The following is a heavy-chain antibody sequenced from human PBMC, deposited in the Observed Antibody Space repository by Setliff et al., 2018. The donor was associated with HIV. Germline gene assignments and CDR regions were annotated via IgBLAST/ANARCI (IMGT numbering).Heavy chain of an antibody. CDR2: VYTRGIT. D-gene: IGHD1-1*01. CDR3: ARVRYNWNDYYYYMDV. V-gene: IGHV4-4*08. J-gene: IGHJ6*03. CDR1: GGSISSHY. Sequence: SETLSLTCSVSGGSISSHYWSWIRQSPGKGLEWIGYVYTRGITSYNPSLKSRVTTSVDTTKNQLSLNLSSVTAADTAVYYCARVRYNWNDYYYYMDVWGKGTTVTVSS.